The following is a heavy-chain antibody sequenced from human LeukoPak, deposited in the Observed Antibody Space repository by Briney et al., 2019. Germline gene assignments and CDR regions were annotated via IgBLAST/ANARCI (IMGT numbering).Heavy chain of an antibody. J-gene: IGHJ6*03. CDR2: IYPGDSDT. CDR1: GYSFTSYW. V-gene: IGHV5-51*01. D-gene: IGHD2-15*01. CDR3: ARGGSYHYYYYYMDV. Sequence: GESLKISCKGSGYSFTSYWIGWVRQMPGKGLEWMGIIYPGDSDTRYSPSFQGQVTISADKSISTAYLQWSSLKASDTAMYYCARGGSYHYYYYYMDVWGKGTTVTVS.